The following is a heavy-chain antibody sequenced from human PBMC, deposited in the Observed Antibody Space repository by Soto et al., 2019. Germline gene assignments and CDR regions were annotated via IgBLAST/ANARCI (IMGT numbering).Heavy chain of an antibody. V-gene: IGHV1-69*13. CDR1: GGTFSSYA. Sequence: ASVKVSCKASGGTFSSYAISWVRQAPGQGLEWMGGIIPIFGTANYAQKFQGRVTITADESTSTAYMELSSLRSEDTAVYYCASWIQLVDNNWFDPWGQGTLVTVSS. J-gene: IGHJ5*02. D-gene: IGHD5-18*01. CDR3: ASWIQLVDNNWFDP. CDR2: IIPIFGTA.